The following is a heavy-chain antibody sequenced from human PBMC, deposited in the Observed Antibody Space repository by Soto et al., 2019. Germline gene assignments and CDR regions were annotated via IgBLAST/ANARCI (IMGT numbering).Heavy chain of an antibody. Sequence: QVQLVESGGGVVQPGGSLRLSCAASGFTLSSIGMHWVRQAPGKGLEWVSMISHDGSENHYGDPVKGRFTISRDSSKNNLYLQMNSLRAEDTAMYYCAKDWGSGGWINWFDSWGQGTLVTVSS. CDR1: GFTLSSIG. J-gene: IGHJ5*01. D-gene: IGHD6-19*01. V-gene: IGHV3-30*18. CDR3: AKDWGSGGWINWFDS. CDR2: ISHDGSEN.